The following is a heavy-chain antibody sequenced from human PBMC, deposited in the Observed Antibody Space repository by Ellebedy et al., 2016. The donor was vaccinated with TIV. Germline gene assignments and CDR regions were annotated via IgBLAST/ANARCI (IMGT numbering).Heavy chain of an antibody. D-gene: IGHD3-10*01. Sequence: KVSCKGSGYSFNTYWIGWVRQMPGKGLEWMGIIFPGDSKTRYSPSFQGQVSISVDKSISTAYLQWTSPKASDTAMYFCARLPVATMGYWGQGTLVTVSS. CDR3: ARLPVATMGY. CDR2: IFPGDSKT. CDR1: GYSFNTYW. J-gene: IGHJ4*02. V-gene: IGHV5-51*01.